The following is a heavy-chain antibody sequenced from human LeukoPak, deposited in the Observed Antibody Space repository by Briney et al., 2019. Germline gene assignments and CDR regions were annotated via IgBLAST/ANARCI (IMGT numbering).Heavy chain of an antibody. Sequence: SETLSLTCTVSGGSLSSYYWSWIRQPPGKGLEWIGYIYYSGSTNYNPSLKSRVTISVDTSKNQFSLKLGSVTAADTAVYYCARMYSSGWFDYWGQGTLVTVSS. V-gene: IGHV4-59*01. CDR1: GGSLSSYY. D-gene: IGHD6-19*01. CDR3: ARMYSSGWFDY. J-gene: IGHJ4*02. CDR2: IYYSGST.